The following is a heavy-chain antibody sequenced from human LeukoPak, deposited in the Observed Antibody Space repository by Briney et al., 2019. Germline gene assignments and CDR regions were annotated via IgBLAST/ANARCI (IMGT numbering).Heavy chain of an antibody. V-gene: IGHV3-30-3*01. J-gene: IGHJ4*02. CDR2: ISYDGSNK. D-gene: IGHD3-9*01. Sequence: PGGSLRLSCAASGFTFSSYAMHWVRQAPGKGLEWVAVISYDGSNKYYADSVKGRFTISRDNSKNTLYLQMNSLRAEDTAVYYCARAPSLDYDILTGLQYYFDYWGQGTLVTVSS. CDR3: ARAPSLDYDILTGLQYYFDY. CDR1: GFTFSSYA.